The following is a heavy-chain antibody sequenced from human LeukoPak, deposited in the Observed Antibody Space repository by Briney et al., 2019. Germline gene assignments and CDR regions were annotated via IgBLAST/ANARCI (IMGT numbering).Heavy chain of an antibody. CDR2: INSDGTT. CDR1: GFTFSNYW. D-gene: IGHD1-26*01. V-gene: IGHV3-74*01. CDR3: ARSMSGSFDY. J-gene: IGHJ4*02. Sequence: GGSLRLSCAASGFTFSNYWMHWVRHPPGKGLVWVSRINSDGTTIYADSVKGRFTISRDNAKNTLYLQMNGLRAEDTAVYYCARSMSGSFDYWGQGTLVTVSS.